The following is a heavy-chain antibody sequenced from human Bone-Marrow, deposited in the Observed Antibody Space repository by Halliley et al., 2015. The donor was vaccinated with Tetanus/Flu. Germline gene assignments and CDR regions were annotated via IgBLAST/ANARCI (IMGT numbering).Heavy chain of an antibody. V-gene: IGHV3-30*03. CDR1: GSSFGDFG. CDR2: ISYDGKYK. CDR3: ARPRYSSGYYYAMVV. Sequence: SLRLSCAASGSSFGDFGMHWVRQAPGKGLEWVGAISYDGKYKFYRDSPKGRFTISRDNFEKTVFLEMKSLRPEDTAVYYCARPRYSSGYYYAMVVWGQGTTVTVSS. D-gene: IGHD6-19*01. J-gene: IGHJ6*02.